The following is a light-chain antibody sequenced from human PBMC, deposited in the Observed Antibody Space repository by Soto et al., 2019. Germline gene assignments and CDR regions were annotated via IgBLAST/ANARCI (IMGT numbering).Light chain of an antibody. Sequence: QSVLTQPASVFGSPVQSITISCTGTSSDVGGYNFVSWYQQHPGKAPKLMIYEVSSRPSGVSNRFSGSKSGNTASLTISGLQPEDEADYYCSSYTTSSTLVFGTGTKVTVL. V-gene: IGLV2-14*03. CDR2: EVS. J-gene: IGLJ1*01. CDR1: SSDVGGYNF. CDR3: SSYTTSSTLV.